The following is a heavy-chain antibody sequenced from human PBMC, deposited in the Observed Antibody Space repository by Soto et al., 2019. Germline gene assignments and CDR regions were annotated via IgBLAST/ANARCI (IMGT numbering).Heavy chain of an antibody. CDR3: AREDTVTLRLAFDI. J-gene: IGHJ3*02. CDR1: GYTFTGYY. Sequence: QVQLVQSGAEVKKPGASVKVSCKASGYTFTGYYMHWVRQAPGQGLEWMGWINPNSGGTNYAQKLQGWVTMTRDTSISTAYMELSRLRSDDTAVYYCAREDTVTLRLAFDIWGQGTMVTVSS. V-gene: IGHV1-2*04. CDR2: INPNSGGT. D-gene: IGHD4-17*01.